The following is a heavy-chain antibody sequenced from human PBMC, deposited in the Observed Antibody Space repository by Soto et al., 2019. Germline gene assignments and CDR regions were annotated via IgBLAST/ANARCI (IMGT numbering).Heavy chain of an antibody. V-gene: IGHV4-59*08. CDR3: ARQHSDYLWGSYPHYYFDY. Sequence: SETLSLTCTVSGGSISSYYWSWIRQPPGKGLEWIGYIYYSGSTNYNPSLKSRVTISVDTSKNQFPLKLSPVTAADTAGYYCARQHSDYLWGSYPHYYFDYWGQGTLVTVSS. D-gene: IGHD3-16*02. J-gene: IGHJ4*02. CDR2: IYYSGST. CDR1: GGSISSYY.